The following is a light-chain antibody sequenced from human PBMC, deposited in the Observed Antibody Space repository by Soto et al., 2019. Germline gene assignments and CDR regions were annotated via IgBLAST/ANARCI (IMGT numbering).Light chain of an antibody. J-gene: IGKJ5*01. V-gene: IGKV1-9*01. CDR2: APS. Sequence: DIPLTQSPSFLSASVGDRVTITCRASQGITSYLAWYQQKPGKAPQVLIYAPSTLQSGVPSRFSGSGSGTEFTLTVSSLQPVDFVSYYGQQLNSYPPGTFGQGTRLEI. CDR1: QGITSY. CDR3: QQLNSYPPGT.